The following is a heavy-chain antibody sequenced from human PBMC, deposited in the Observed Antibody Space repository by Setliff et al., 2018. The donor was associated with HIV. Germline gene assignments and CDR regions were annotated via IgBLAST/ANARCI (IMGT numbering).Heavy chain of an antibody. J-gene: IGHJ3*02. CDR3: ARGSLNLGELSSNPDASDI. D-gene: IGHD3-16*02. Sequence: PSETLSLTCNVSVGSFSNTDYYWGWIRQSPGKGLEWIGSFHYSGPTSYNPSLKSRVIISLDTSKNHLSLKLRSVTAADTAVYYCARGSLNLGELSSNPDASDIWGQGTMVTVSS. V-gene: IGHV4-39*02. CDR1: VGSFSNTDYY. CDR2: FHYSGPT.